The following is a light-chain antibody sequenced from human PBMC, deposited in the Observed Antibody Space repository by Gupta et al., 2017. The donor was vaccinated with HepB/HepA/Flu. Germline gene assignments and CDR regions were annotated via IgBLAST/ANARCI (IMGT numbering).Light chain of an antibody. CDR1: SSDVGGHNY. V-gene: IGLV2-14*03. J-gene: IGLJ2*01. Sequence: QSALTQPASVSGSPGQSITISCTGTSSDVGGHNYVSWYQQHPGKAPKLIIYDVSNRPSGVSNRFSGSKSGNTASLTISGLQAEDEADYYCSSYTSSNILVFGGGTKLTVL. CDR2: DVS. CDR3: SSYTSSNILV.